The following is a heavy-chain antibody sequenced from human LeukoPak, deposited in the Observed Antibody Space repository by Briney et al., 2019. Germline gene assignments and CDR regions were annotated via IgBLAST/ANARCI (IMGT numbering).Heavy chain of an antibody. J-gene: IGHJ4*02. CDR2: ISDSGGRT. V-gene: IGHV3-23*01. CDR1: GITLSNYD. Sequence: GGSLRLSCAVSGITLSNYDMSWVRQAPGKGLEWVAGISDSGGRTKYADSVKGRFTISRDNPENILYLQMNSLRAEDTAVYFCAKRGVVIRVILVGFHKEAYYFDSWGQGALVTVSS. CDR3: AKRGVVIRVILVGFHKEAYYFDS. D-gene: IGHD3-22*01.